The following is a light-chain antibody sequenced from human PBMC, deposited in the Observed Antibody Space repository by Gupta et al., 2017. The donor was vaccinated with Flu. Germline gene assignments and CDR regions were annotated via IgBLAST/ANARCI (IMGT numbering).Light chain of an antibody. CDR3: QQYGLSPKT. CDR2: GAS. J-gene: IGKJ1*01. V-gene: IGKV3-20*01. Sequence: EIVLTQSPGTLSLSPGERATLSCRASQSVSSNYLAWYQQKPGQSPRLLIYGASTRATGIPDRFSGSGSGTDFTLTISRLEPEDFAVYYCQQYGLSPKTFGQGTKVEVK. CDR1: QSVSSNY.